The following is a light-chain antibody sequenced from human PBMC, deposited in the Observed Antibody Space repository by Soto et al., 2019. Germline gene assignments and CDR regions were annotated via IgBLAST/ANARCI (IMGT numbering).Light chain of an antibody. CDR1: QSVSSN. V-gene: IGKV3D-15*01. CDR2: GAS. Sequence: IVLTQSPATLSVSPGERATLSCRASQSVSSNLAWHQQRPGQAPRLLIYGASTRATGVPARFSGGGSGTEFTLTITSLQSEDFAVYYCQQYGSSLFTFGPGTKVDFK. CDR3: QQYGSSLFT. J-gene: IGKJ3*01.